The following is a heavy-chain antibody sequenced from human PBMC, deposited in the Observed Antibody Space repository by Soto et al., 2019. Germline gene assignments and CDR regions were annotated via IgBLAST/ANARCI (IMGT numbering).Heavy chain of an antibody. V-gene: IGHV3-35*01. CDR1: GFTFSNSD. CDR2: VSWNGSRT. D-gene: IGHD6-13*01. Sequence: GGSLRLSCAASGFTFSNSDMNWVHQAPGKGLEWVSGVSWNGSRTHYADSVKGRFIISRDNSRNTLYLQTNSLRAEDTAVYYCASIAAAGTDGYWGQGTLVTVSS. CDR3: ASIAAAGTDGY. J-gene: IGHJ4*02.